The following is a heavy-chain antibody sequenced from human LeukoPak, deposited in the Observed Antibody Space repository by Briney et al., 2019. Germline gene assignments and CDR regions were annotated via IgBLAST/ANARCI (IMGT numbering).Heavy chain of an antibody. CDR1: GFTFSSYG. CDR2: MWYDGSNN. J-gene: IGHJ4*02. V-gene: IGHV3-33*01. Sequence: PGGSLRLSCAASGFTFSSYGTHWVRQAPGKGLEWVALMWYDGSNNYYADSVKGRFTISRDNSRNTLYLQMNSLRAEDTAVYYCARDVDSSGYNYYFDYWGQGTLVTVSS. D-gene: IGHD6-19*01. CDR3: ARDVDSSGYNYYFDY.